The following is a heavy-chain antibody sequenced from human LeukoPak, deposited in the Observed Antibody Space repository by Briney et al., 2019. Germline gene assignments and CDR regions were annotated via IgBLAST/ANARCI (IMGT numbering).Heavy chain of an antibody. Sequence: GGSLRLSCATSGFTFRNYGMHWVRQATGKGLEWVSFIWSDGDNRFYADSVKGRFTISRDNSKNMLYLQMDSLRPEDTAVYYCAKDPGASVSGFHMDVWGKGTTVIVSS. CDR3: AKDPGASVSGFHMDV. D-gene: IGHD2-8*02. CDR1: GFTFRNYG. V-gene: IGHV3-30*02. CDR2: IWSDGDNR. J-gene: IGHJ6*03.